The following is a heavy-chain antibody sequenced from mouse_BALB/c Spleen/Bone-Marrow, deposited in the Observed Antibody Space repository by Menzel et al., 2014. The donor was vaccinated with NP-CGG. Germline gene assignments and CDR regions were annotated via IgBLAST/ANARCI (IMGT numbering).Heavy chain of an antibody. CDR3: ARELLRLRSAMDY. D-gene: IGHD1-2*01. V-gene: IGHV1S126*01. CDR2: IDPSDSET. J-gene: IGHJ4*01. Sequence: VQGVESGPQLVRPGASVKISCKASGYSFTSYWMHWVKQRPGQGLEWIGMIDPSDSETRLNQKFKDKATLTVDKSSSTAYKQLSSPTSEDSAVYYCARELLRLRSAMDYWGQGTSVTVSS. CDR1: GYSFTSYW.